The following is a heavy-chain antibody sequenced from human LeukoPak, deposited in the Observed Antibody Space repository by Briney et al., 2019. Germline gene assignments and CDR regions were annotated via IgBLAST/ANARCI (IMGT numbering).Heavy chain of an antibody. CDR1: GFTFSSYA. D-gene: IGHD3-22*01. CDR3: AKADSSGYLFDY. J-gene: IGHJ4*02. Sequence: PGGSLRLSCAASGFTFSSYAMSWARQAPGKGLEWVSAISGSGGSTYYADSVKGRFTISRDNSKNTLYLQMNSLRAEDTAVYYCAKADSSGYLFDYWGQGTLVTVSS. CDR2: ISGSGGST. V-gene: IGHV3-23*01.